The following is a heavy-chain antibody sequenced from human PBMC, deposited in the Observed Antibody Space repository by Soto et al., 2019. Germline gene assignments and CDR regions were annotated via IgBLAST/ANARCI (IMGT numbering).Heavy chain of an antibody. V-gene: IGHV4-30-2*01. Sequence: QLQLQESGSGLVKPSQTLSLTCAVSGGSISSGGYSWSWIRQPPGKGLGCIGYIYHSGSTYYNPSLKSRVTISLDRSKNQFSLKLSSVTAADTAVYYCASGMTTVTTFDSWGQGTLVTVSS. D-gene: IGHD4-17*01. CDR1: GGSISSGGYS. CDR3: ASGMTTVTTFDS. CDR2: IYHSGST. J-gene: IGHJ4*02.